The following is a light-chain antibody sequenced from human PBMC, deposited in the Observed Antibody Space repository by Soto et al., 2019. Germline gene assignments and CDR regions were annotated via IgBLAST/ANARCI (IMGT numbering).Light chain of an antibody. CDR3: QQRHSGWT. CDR1: QSVSPY. J-gene: IGKJ1*01. CDR2: GTS. Sequence: EIVLTQSPATLSLAPWRRATLSCRASQSVSPYLAWYRQKPGQAPRLLIYGTSNRATGIPARFSGGGSGTDFTLTISSLEPEDFAVYYCQQRHSGWTFGHGTKVDIK. V-gene: IGKV3-11*01.